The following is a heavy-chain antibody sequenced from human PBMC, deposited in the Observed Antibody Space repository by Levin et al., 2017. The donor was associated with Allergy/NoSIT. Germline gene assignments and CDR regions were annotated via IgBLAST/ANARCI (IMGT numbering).Heavy chain of an antibody. CDR2: VNQSGST. J-gene: IGHJ6*02. CDR3: ARGPGVNAYYFYGMDV. CDR1: GGSFSDYY. Sequence: ESLKISCAVYGGSFSDYYWSWIRQPPGKGLEWIGDVNQSGSTNYNPSLKTRLTISVDKSKKQFSLRLSSVIAADTAVYYCARGPGVNAYYFYGMDVWGQGTMVTVSS. V-gene: IGHV4-34*01. D-gene: IGHD2-8*01.